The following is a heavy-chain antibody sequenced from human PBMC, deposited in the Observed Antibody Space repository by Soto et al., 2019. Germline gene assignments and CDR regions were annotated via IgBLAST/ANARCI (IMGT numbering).Heavy chain of an antibody. Sequence: GGSLRLSCAASGFTFTSYAMSWLRQTPGKGLESVSVIDPSGSGTYYTDAVRGRFTISRDNSQNTLYLQMHSLRADDTAIYYCARGLSASTGCPDYWGQGTLVTVSS. D-gene: IGHD3-16*01. J-gene: IGHJ4*02. CDR3: ARGLSASTGCPDY. CDR1: GFTFTSYA. CDR2: IDPSGSGT. V-gene: IGHV3-23*01.